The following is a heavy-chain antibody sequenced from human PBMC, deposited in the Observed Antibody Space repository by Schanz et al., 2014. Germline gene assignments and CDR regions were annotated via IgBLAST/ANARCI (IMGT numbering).Heavy chain of an antibody. J-gene: IGHJ6*02. D-gene: IGHD2-15*01. CDR3: AKARRKSNCSGGRCFHYSYYGMDV. CDR1: GFTFSSYA. V-gene: IGHV3-23*01. Sequence: EVQLLESGGGLVQPGGSLRLSCAASGFTFSSYAMSWVRQAPGKGLEWVSALSGSGGSTYYADSVKGRFTISRDNAKNSLFLQMNSLRVEDTAVYYCAKARRKSNCSGGRCFHYSYYGMDVWGQGTTVTVSS. CDR2: LSGSGGST.